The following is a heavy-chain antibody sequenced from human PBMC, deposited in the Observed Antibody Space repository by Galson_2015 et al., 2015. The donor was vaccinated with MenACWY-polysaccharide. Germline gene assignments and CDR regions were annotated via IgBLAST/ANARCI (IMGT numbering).Heavy chain of an antibody. Sequence: SETLSLTCTVSGVSMNSYNWWHWVRQSPGKGLEWIGEIYNSGSANYNPSLNSRVSISIDRSKNQFSLRLISVTAADTAVYYCASDLLDELDFWGQGTLVTVSS. CDR2: IYNSGSA. V-gene: IGHV4-4*02. J-gene: IGHJ4*02. CDR1: GVSMNSYNW. CDR3: ASDLLDELDF. D-gene: IGHD3-3*02.